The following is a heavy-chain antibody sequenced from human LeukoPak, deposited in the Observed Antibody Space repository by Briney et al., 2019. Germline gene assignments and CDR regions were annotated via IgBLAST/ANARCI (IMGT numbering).Heavy chain of an antibody. V-gene: IGHV4-4*07. CDR1: GGSISSYY. Sequence: SETLSLTCTVSGGSISSYYWSRIRQPAGKGLEWIGRIYTSGSTNYNPSLKSRVTMSVDTSKNQFSLKLSSVTAADTAVYYCARGGGDYDPYYFDYWGQGALVTVSS. CDR2: IYTSGST. D-gene: IGHD4-17*01. J-gene: IGHJ4*02. CDR3: ARGGGDYDPYYFDY.